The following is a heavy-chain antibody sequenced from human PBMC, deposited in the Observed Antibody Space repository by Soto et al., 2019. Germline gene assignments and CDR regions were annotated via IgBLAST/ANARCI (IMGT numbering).Heavy chain of an antibody. J-gene: IGHJ4*02. V-gene: IGHV4-39*01. CDR1: GGSISSSSYY. CDR2: IYYSGRT. CDR3: ARLGSVIRAVDY. Sequence: SETLSLTCTVSGGSISSSSYYWGWIRQPPGKGLEWIGSIYYSGRTYYNPSLKSRVTISVDTSKNQFSLKLSSVTAADTAVYYCARLGSVIRAVDYWGQGTLVTVSS. D-gene: IGHD2-21*01.